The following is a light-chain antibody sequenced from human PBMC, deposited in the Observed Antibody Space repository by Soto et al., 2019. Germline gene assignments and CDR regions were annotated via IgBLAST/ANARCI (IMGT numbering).Light chain of an antibody. CDR2: GAS. J-gene: IGKJ4*01. CDR3: QQFDTLLT. CDR1: ESVSDNY. V-gene: IGKV3-20*01. Sequence: EIVLTQSPGTLSLSPGERATLSCRASESVSDNYLAWYQQRSGQAPRLVIYGASSRASAVPDRFSGSGSGADFTLTISRLEPEDFATYYCQQFDTLLTFGGGTTVDLK.